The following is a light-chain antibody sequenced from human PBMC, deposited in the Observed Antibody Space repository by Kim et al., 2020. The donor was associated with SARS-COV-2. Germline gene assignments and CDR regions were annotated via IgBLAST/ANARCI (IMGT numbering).Light chain of an antibody. CDR1: QSINNH. CDR2: AAS. Sequence: DIQMTQSPSSLSASVGDRVTVTCRASQSINNHLGWYQQKSGKAPKLLIYAASSLQSGAPSRFSGTGSGTDFTLTIISLQPEDFATYYCQQTYSVPLTFGGGTKLEI. J-gene: IGKJ4*01. V-gene: IGKV1-39*01. CDR3: QQTYSVPLT.